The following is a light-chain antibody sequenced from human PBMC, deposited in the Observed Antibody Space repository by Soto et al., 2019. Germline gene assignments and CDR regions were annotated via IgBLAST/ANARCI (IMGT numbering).Light chain of an antibody. CDR1: QGISKS. V-gene: IGKV1-33*01. Sequence: DIQMTQSPSSLSASIGDRVTITCQASQGISKSLNWFHHTPGKAPKLLIYDASNLETGVPPRFSGGGSGTEFTFTISSLQPEDIGTYYCQQYGDLPFTFGPGTKVAIK. CDR2: DAS. CDR3: QQYGDLPFT. J-gene: IGKJ3*01.